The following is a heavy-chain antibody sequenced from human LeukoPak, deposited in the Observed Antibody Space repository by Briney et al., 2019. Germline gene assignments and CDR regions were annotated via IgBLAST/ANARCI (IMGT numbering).Heavy chain of an antibody. V-gene: IGHV4-61*02. CDR2: IYTSGST. CDR1: GGSISSGSYF. CDR3: ARDSEDGDDAFDI. Sequence: SQTLSLICTVSGGSISSGSYFWRWVRQPAGKGLEWVGRIYTSGSTNYNPSLKSRVTISIDTSKNQFSLKLSSVTAADTAVYYCARDSEDGDDAFDIWGQGTMVTVSS. J-gene: IGHJ3*02. D-gene: IGHD4-17*01.